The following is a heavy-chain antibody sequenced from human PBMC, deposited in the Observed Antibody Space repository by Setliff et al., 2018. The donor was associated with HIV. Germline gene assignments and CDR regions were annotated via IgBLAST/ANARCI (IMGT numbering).Heavy chain of an antibody. CDR3: ARVRLYNTALDY. CDR2: IYSDGST. CDR1: GFTVSTYY. V-gene: IGHV3-66*02. Sequence: GGSLRLSCAASGFTVSTYYMSWVRQAPGKGLEWVSTIYSDGSTYHADSVNGRFTLSRDNSENALYLQMNSLRPEDTAVYYCARVRLYNTALDYWGQGTLVTVSS. D-gene: IGHD3-3*01. J-gene: IGHJ4*02.